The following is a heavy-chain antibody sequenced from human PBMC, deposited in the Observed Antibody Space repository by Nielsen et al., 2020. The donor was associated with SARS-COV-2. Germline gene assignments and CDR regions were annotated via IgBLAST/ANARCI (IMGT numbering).Heavy chain of an antibody. Sequence: SETLSLTCTVSGGSISSSSYYWSWIRQHPGKGLEWIGYIYYSGSTYYNPSLKSRVTISVDTSKNQFSLKLSSVTAADTAVYYCARDFGSYYYDSSGYSYYYYYGMDVWGQGTTVTVSS. CDR1: GGSISSSSYY. CDR2: IYYSGST. V-gene: IGHV4-31*03. J-gene: IGHJ6*02. CDR3: ARDFGSYYYDSSGYSYYYYYGMDV. D-gene: IGHD3-22*01.